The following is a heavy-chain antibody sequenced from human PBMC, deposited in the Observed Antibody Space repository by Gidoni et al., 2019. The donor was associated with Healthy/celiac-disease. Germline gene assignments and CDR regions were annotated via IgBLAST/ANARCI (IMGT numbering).Heavy chain of an antibody. D-gene: IGHD6-13*01. J-gene: IGHJ4*02. Sequence: QVQLVESGGGVVQPGRSLRLSCAASGFTFSSYGMHWVRQAPGKGLELVAVIWYDGSNKYYADSVKGRFTISRDNSKNTLYLQMNSLRAEDTAVYYCARGSSSWYNYFDYWGQGTLVTVSS. CDR1: GFTFSSYG. CDR2: IWYDGSNK. CDR3: ARGSSSWYNYFDY. V-gene: IGHV3-33*01.